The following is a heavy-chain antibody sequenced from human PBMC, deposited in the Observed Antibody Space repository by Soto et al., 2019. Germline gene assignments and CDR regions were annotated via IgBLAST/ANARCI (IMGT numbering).Heavy chain of an antibody. V-gene: IGHV1-69*02. CDR2: IIPILGIA. CDR1: GGTFSSYT. J-gene: IGHJ4*02. CDR3: ARTQDLVPYSSGREW. Sequence: GASVKVSCKASGGTFSSYTISWVRQAPGQGLEWMGRIIPILGIANYAQKFQGRVTITADKSTSTAYMELSSLRSEDTAVYYCARTQDLVPYSSGREWWGQGTLVTVSS. D-gene: IGHD6-19*01.